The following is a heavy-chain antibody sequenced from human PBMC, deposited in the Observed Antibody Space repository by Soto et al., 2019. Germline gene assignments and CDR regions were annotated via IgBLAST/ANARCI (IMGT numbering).Heavy chain of an antibody. Sequence: QLQLQESGSGLVKPSQTLSLTCAVSGGSISSGGYSWSWIRQPPGKGLEWIGYIYHSGSTYYNPSLKSRVTISVDRSKNQFSLKLSSVTAEDTDVYYCARDSTANDAFDIWGQGTMVTVSS. CDR2: IYHSGST. V-gene: IGHV4-30-2*01. CDR1: GGSISSGGYS. D-gene: IGHD4-17*01. CDR3: ARDSTANDAFDI. J-gene: IGHJ3*02.